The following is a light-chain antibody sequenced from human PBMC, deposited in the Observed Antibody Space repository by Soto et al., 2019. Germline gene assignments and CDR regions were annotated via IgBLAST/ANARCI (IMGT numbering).Light chain of an antibody. CDR2: DAS. Sequence: EIVLTQSPGTLSLSPGERVTLSCRASQSVSSYLAWYQQKPGQAPRLLIYDASNRATGIPARFSGSGSGTDFSLTISSLEPEDFAVYYCQQRSNWPLITFGQGTRLEIK. V-gene: IGKV3-11*01. CDR3: QQRSNWPLIT. J-gene: IGKJ5*01. CDR1: QSVSSY.